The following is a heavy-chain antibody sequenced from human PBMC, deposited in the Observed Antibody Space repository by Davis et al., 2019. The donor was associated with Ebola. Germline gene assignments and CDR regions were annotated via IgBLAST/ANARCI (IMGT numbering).Heavy chain of an antibody. V-gene: IGHV3-21*01. CDR2: ISSSSSYI. Sequence: GESLKISCAASGFTFSSYSMNWVRQAPGKGLEWVSSISSSSSYIYYADSVKGRFTISRDNAKNSLYLQMNSLRAEDTAVYYCARADDSSGYLGYFDYWGQGTLVTVSS. CDR1: GFTFSSYS. CDR3: ARADDSSGYLGYFDY. D-gene: IGHD3-22*01. J-gene: IGHJ4*02.